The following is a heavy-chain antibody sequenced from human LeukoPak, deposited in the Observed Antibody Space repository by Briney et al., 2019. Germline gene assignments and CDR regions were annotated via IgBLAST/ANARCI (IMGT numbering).Heavy chain of an antibody. CDR3: AKGVKHIVLVTAQHYFDY. D-gene: IGHD2-21*02. CDR2: IWNDGSNK. V-gene: IGHV3-30*02. CDR1: GFTFGSCA. Sequence: GGSLRLSCTASGFTFGSCAMHWLRQAPGKGLEWVTFIWNDGSNKYYADSVKGRFTISRENSKNTLYLQMNTLRAEDTAAYTFAKGVKHIVLVTAQHYFDYWGQGTLVAVSS. J-gene: IGHJ4*02.